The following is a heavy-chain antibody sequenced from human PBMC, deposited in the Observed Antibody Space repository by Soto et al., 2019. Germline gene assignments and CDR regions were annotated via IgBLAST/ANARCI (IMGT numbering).Heavy chain of an antibody. D-gene: IGHD5-18*01. CDR2: IYYSGST. CDR3: ARDSRGYSYGPGLD. CDR1: GGSVSSGSYY. J-gene: IGHJ4*02. V-gene: IGHV4-61*01. Sequence: QVQLQESGPGLVKPSETLSLTCTVSGGSVSSGSYYWSWIRQPPGKGLEWIGYIYYSGSTNYNPSLKSRVTISVDTSKNQFSLKLSSVTAADTAVYYCARDSRGYSYGPGLDWGQGTLVTVSS.